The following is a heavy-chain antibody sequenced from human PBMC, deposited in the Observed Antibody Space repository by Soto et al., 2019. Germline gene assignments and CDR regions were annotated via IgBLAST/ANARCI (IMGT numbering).Heavy chain of an antibody. CDR2: ISAYNGKT. D-gene: IGHD1-26*01. J-gene: IGHJ4*02. CDR3: ATGTSRGSYDY. CDR1: GYTFTSYG. V-gene: IGHV1-18*01. Sequence: ASVKVSSKASGYTFTSYGISWVRQPPGQGLEWMGCISAYNGKTKYAQKLQGRVTMTTDTSTRTAYMELRSLRSDDTAVYYCATGTSRGSYDYWGQGTLVTVSS.